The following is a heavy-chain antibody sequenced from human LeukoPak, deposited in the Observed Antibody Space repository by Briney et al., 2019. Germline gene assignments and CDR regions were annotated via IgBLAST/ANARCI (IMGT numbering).Heavy chain of an antibody. CDR2: IFHSGTT. J-gene: IGHJ4*02. CDR1: GGSITGYY. V-gene: IGHV4-59*08. D-gene: IGHD6-19*01. CDR3: ARHYTSGWDLDY. Sequence: PSETLPLTCTVSGGSITGYYWSWIRQPPGKGLEWIGYIFHSGTTSYNPSLKSRVTVSVDTSKNQFSLKVTSVTAADTAIYYCARHYTSGWDLDYWGQGTLVTVSS.